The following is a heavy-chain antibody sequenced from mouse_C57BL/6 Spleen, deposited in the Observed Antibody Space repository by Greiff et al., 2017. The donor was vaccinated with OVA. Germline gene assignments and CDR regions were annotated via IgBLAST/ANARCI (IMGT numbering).Heavy chain of an antibody. CDR1: GYTFTSYW. D-gene: IGHD1-1*01. Sequence: QVQLKQPGTELVKPGASVKLSCKASGYTFTSYWMHWVKQRPGQGLEWIGNINPSNGGTNYNEKFKSKATMTVDKSSSTAYMQLSSLTSEDSAVYYCARDSFYYYAMDYWGKGTTVTVST. CDR3: ARDSFYYYAMDY. J-gene: IGHJ4*01. CDR2: INPSNGGT. V-gene: IGHV1-53*01.